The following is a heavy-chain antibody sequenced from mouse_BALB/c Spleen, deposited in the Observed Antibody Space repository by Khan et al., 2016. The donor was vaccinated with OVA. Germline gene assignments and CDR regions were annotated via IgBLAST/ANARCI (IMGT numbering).Heavy chain of an antibody. CDR1: GFSLTNYG. D-gene: IGHD2-4*01. Sequence: QIQLVQSGPGLVQPSQSLSITCTVSGFSLTNYGVHWVRQSPGKGLEWLGLIWSGGSIDYNAAFISRLSISKDNSKSQVFFKMNSLQANDTAIYYCARNYDYDEGLTYWGQGTLVTVSA. V-gene: IGHV2-2*02. J-gene: IGHJ3*01. CDR2: IWSGGSI. CDR3: ARNYDYDEGLTY.